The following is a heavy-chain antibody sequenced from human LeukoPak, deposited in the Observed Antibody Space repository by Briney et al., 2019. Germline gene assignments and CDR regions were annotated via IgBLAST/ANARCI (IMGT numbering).Heavy chain of an antibody. Sequence: GESLKISCKGSGYSFTSYWIGWARQMPGKGLEWMGIIYPGDSDTRYSPSFQGQVTISADKSISTAYLQWSSLKASDTAMYYCARHFTHNYGGNKYNYYYMDVWGKGTTVTVSS. CDR3: ARHFTHNYGGNKYNYYYMDV. V-gene: IGHV5-51*01. J-gene: IGHJ6*03. CDR2: IYPGDSDT. CDR1: GYSFTSYW. D-gene: IGHD4-23*01.